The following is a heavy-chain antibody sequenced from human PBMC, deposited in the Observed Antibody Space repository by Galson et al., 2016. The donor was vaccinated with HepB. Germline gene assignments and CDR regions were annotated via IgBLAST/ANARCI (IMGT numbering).Heavy chain of an antibody. CDR3: ASGNCGGDCYLDY. V-gene: IGHV1-3*01. Sequence: SVKVSCKASGYTHNYVMHWVRQAPGQRLEWMGWINAGNGDTGYSQRFQGRVTIARDTSANTAYMELSSLNSEDTAVYYCASGNCGGDCYLDYWGQGTLVTVSS. CDR1: GYTHNYV. J-gene: IGHJ4*02. D-gene: IGHD2-21*02. CDR2: INAGNGDT.